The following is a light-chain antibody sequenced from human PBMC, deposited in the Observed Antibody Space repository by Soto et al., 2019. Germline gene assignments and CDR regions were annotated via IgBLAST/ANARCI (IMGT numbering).Light chain of an antibody. CDR1: QTVRNSY. Sequence: EIVLTQSPGTLSLSPGERATLSCRASQTVRNSYLAWYQQKPGQAPRLLIYGVSARATGITDRFSVSGSGIDFALTISRLAPEDFAVFYCQQYDGSLPYTFGQGTNLEI. V-gene: IGKV3-20*01. CDR3: QQYDGSLPYT. CDR2: GVS. J-gene: IGKJ2*01.